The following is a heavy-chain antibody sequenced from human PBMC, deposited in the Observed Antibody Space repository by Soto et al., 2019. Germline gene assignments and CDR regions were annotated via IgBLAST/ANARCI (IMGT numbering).Heavy chain of an antibody. Sequence: EVQLVESGGGLVQPGGSLRLSCAASGFTFSSYWMSWVRQAPGKGLEWVANIKQDGSEKYYVDSVKGRFTISRDNAKNSLYLQMNSLRAEDTAVYYCERGTQLTLPYYYYYYGMDVWGQGTTVTVSS. V-gene: IGHV3-7*01. CDR1: GFTFSSYW. CDR2: IKQDGSEK. CDR3: ERGTQLTLPYYYYYYGMDV. D-gene: IGHD5-18*01. J-gene: IGHJ6*02.